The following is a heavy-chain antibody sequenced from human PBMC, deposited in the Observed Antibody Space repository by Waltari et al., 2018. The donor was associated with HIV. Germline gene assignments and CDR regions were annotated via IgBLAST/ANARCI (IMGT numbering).Heavy chain of an antibody. V-gene: IGHV3-23*04. J-gene: IGHJ4*02. Sequence: EVQLVESGGGLVQPGGSLRLSCAASGFTFSSYAMSWVRQAPGKGLEWVSAISGSGGSTYYADSVKGRFTISRDNSKNTLYLQMNSLRAEDTAVYYCAKDSSLIAARPPQLDYWGQGTLVTVSS. CDR1: GFTFSSYA. CDR3: AKDSSLIAARPPQLDY. D-gene: IGHD6-6*01. CDR2: ISGSGGST.